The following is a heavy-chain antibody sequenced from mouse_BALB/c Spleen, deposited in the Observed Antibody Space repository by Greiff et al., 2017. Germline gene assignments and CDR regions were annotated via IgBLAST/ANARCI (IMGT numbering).Heavy chain of an antibody. J-gene: IGHJ2*01. CDR3: ARSYYYGSSYSYLDY. CDR1: GFTFSSYA. V-gene: IGHV5-9-4*01. Sequence: EVKLVESGGGLVKPGGSLKLSCAASGFTFSSYAMSWVRQSPEKRLEWVAEISSGGSYTYYPDTVTGRFTISRDNAKNTLYLEMSSLRSEDTAMYYCARSYYYGSSYSYLDYWGQGTTLTVSS. CDR2: ISSGGSYT. D-gene: IGHD1-1*01.